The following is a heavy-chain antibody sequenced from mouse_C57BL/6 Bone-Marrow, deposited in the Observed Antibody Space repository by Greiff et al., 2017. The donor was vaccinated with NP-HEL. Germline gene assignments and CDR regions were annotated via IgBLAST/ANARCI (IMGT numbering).Heavy chain of an antibody. Sequence: VQLQQSGAELVRPGTSVKVSCKASGYAFTNYLIEWVKQRPGQGLEWIGVINPGSGGTNYNEKFKGKATLTADKSSSTAYMQLSSLTSEDSAVYFCARNSSGYVPFAYWGQGTLVTVSA. V-gene: IGHV1-54*01. CDR3: ARNSSGYVPFAY. D-gene: IGHD3-2*02. CDR2: INPGSGGT. CDR1: GYAFTNYL. J-gene: IGHJ3*01.